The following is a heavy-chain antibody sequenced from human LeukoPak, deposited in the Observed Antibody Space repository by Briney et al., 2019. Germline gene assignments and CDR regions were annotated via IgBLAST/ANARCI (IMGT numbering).Heavy chain of an antibody. CDR2: IYYSGST. D-gene: IGHD2-15*01. J-gene: IGHJ5*02. CDR3: TIYSNWFDP. Sequence: SGTLSLTCTVSGGSISSYYWSWNRQPPGKGLEWIGYIYYSGSTNYNPSLKSRVTISVDRSKNQFSLKLTSVTAADTAVYYCTIYSNWFDPWGQGTLVTVSS. V-gene: IGHV4-59*01. CDR1: GGSISSYY.